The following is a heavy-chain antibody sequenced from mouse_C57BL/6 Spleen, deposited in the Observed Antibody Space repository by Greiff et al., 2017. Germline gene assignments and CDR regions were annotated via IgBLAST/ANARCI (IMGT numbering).Heavy chain of an antibody. Sequence: EVKLVESGGGLVKPGGSLKLSCAASGFTFSSYAMSWVRQTPEKRLEWVATISDGGSYTYYPDNVKGRFTISRDNAKNNLYLQMSHLKSEDTAMXYCAREIYYGNYFAYWGQGTLVTVSA. CDR1: GFTFSSYA. V-gene: IGHV5-4*01. CDR2: ISDGGSYT. CDR3: AREIYYGNYFAY. J-gene: IGHJ3*01. D-gene: IGHD2-1*01.